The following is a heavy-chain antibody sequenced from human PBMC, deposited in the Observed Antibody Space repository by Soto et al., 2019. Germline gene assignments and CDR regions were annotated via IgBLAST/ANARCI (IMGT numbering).Heavy chain of an antibody. CDR3: ARVVPAALPEDYYYGMDV. CDR1: GYTFTSYG. J-gene: IGHJ6*02. CDR2: ISAYNGNT. V-gene: IGHV1-18*01. D-gene: IGHD2-2*01. Sequence: ASVKVSCKASGYTFTSYGISWVRQAPGQGLEWMGWISAYNGNTNYAQKLQGRVTMTTDTSTSTAYMELRSLRSDDTAVYYFARVVPAALPEDYYYGMDVWGQGTTVTVSS.